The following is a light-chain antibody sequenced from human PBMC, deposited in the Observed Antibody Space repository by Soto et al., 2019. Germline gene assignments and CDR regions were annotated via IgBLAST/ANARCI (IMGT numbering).Light chain of an antibody. CDR2: GAS. Sequence: EIVVTQTPATLSVSPGERATLSCRASQSVSSNLAWYQQKPGQAPRLLINGASTRATGIPARFSGSGSGTEFSLTISSLQSEDFAVYYCQQYSDWPPTFGQGTKVDI. CDR1: QSVSSN. V-gene: IGKV3-15*01. J-gene: IGKJ1*01. CDR3: QQYSDWPPT.